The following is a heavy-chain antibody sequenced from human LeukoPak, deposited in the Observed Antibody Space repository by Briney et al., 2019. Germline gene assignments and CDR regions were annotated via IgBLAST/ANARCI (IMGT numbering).Heavy chain of an antibody. V-gene: IGHV1-46*01. CDR2: INPSGGST. J-gene: IGHJ4*02. CDR1: GYTFTNYY. CDR3: AREMPRTYYFDY. Sequence: ASVKVSCKASGYTFTNYYIHWVRQAPGQGLEWMGNINPSGGSTTYAQRFQDRVLMTGDTSTSSVYMELSSLRSEDTAIYYCAREMPRTYYFDYWGQGTLVT. D-gene: IGHD1-14*01.